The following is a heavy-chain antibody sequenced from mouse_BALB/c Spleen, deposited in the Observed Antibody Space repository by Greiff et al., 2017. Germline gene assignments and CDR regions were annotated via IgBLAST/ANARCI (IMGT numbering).Heavy chain of an antibody. V-gene: IGHV14-4*02. CDR1: GFNIKDYY. J-gene: IGHJ3*01. Sequence: VQLQQSGAELVRSGASVKLSCTASGFNIKDYYMHWVKQRPEQGLEWIGWIDPENGDTEYAPKFQGKATMTADTSSNTAYLQLSSLTSEDTAVYYCTKYGNYTHAYWGQGTLVTVSA. CDR2: IDPENGDT. D-gene: IGHD2-10*02. CDR3: TKYGNYTHAY.